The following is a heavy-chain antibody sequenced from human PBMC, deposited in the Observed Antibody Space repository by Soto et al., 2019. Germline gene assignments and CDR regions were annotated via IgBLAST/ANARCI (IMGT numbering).Heavy chain of an antibody. V-gene: IGHV1-58*01. CDR1: GFTFTSSA. D-gene: IGHD3-16*02. Sequence: QMQLVQSGPEVKKPGTSVKVSCKASGFTFTSSAVQWVRQARGQRLEWIGWIVVGSGNTNYAQKFQERVTITRDISTSTAYMELSSLRSEDTAVYYCAADVRYDYVWGSYRSDYWGQGTLVTVSS. CDR3: AADVRYDYVWGSYRSDY. CDR2: IVVGSGNT. J-gene: IGHJ4*02.